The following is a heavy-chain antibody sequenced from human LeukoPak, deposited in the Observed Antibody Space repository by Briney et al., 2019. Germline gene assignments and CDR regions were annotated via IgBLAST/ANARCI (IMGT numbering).Heavy chain of an antibody. CDR1: GFTFRSYG. D-gene: IGHD3-22*01. CDR3: AKDADYYDSSGYYYGAHNFDY. Sequence: GGSLRLSCAASGFTFRSYGMHWVRQAPGKGLEGVAVIRYDGTNKYYADSVKGRFTISRDNSKNTLYLQMNSLRAEDTAVYYCAKDADYYDSSGYYYGAHNFDYWGQGALVTVSS. V-gene: IGHV3-30*02. J-gene: IGHJ4*02. CDR2: IRYDGTNK.